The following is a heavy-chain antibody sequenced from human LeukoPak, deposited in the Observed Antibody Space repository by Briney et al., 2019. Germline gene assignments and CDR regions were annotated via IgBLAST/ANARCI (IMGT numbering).Heavy chain of an antibody. CDR1: GGSISSGSYY. D-gene: IGHD5-24*01. CDR3: ARGGEMATMLHFDL. Sequence: SETLSLTCTVSGGSISSGSYYWSWIRQPPGKGLEWIGYIYYSGSTNYNPSLKSRVTISVDTSKNQFSLKLSSVTAADTAVYYCARGGEMATMLHFDLWGRGTLVTVSS. J-gene: IGHJ2*01. CDR2: IYYSGST. V-gene: IGHV4-61*01.